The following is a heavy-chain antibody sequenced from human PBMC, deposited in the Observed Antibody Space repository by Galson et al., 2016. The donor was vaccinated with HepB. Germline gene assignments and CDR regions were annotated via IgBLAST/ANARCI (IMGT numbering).Heavy chain of an antibody. CDR1: GYAFTTYY. Sequence: SVKVSCKASGYAFTTYYIHWLRQAPGQGLEWMGGIIPTFHTPNYAQRFQGRMTITADESTTTVYVDLSSLTSEDMAVYFCARVHSDSSGYPNYFDYWGQGILVTVSS. D-gene: IGHD3-22*01. CDR3: ARVHSDSSGYPNYFDY. CDR2: IIPTFHTP. J-gene: IGHJ4*02. V-gene: IGHV1-69*13.